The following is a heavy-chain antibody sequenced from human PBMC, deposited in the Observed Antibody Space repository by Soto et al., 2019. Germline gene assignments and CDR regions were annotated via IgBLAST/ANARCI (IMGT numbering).Heavy chain of an antibody. CDR1: GFTFSSYA. V-gene: IGHV3-64*01. D-gene: IGHD1-1*01. J-gene: IGHJ4*02. CDR3: ARVVRPGGYFDY. Sequence: GGSLRLSCAASGFTFSSYAMHWVRQAPGKGLEYVSAISSNGGSTYYANSVKGRFTISRDNSKNTLYLQMGSLRAEDMAVYYCARVVRPGGYFDYWGQGTLVTVSS. CDR2: ISSNGGST.